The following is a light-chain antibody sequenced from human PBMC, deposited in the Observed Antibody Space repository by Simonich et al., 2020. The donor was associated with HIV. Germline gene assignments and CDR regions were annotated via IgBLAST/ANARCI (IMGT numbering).Light chain of an antibody. CDR2: GAS. CDR3: QQYFSTPRT. V-gene: IGKV3-15*01. CDR1: QSVSSN. J-gene: IGKJ1*01. Sequence: EIVMAQSPATLSVSPGERATLSCRASQSVSSNLAWYQQKPGQAPRLLIYGASTRATSIPARFSGSGSGTDFTLTISSLQAEDVAVYYCQQYFSTPRTFGQGTKVEIK.